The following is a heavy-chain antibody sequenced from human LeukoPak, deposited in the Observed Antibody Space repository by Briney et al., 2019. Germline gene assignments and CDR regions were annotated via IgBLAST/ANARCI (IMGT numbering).Heavy chain of an antibody. D-gene: IGHD3-10*01. CDR2: IYTIGST. V-gene: IGHV4-4*07. CDR3: AREDLWFGEFINWFDP. CDR1: GGSISSYY. J-gene: IGHJ5*02. Sequence: PETLSLTCTVSGGSISSYYWSWIRQPAGKGLEWIGRIYTIGSTNYNPSLKSRVTMSVDTSKNQFSLKLSSVTAADTAVYYCAREDLWFGEFINWFDPWGQGTLVTVSS.